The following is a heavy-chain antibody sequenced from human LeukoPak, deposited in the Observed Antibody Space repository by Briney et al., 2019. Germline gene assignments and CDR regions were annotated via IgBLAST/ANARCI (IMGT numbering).Heavy chain of an antibody. CDR2: IIPIFGTA. Sequence: ASVKVSCKASGGTFSIYAISWVRQAPGQGLEWMGGIIPIFGTANYAQKFQGRVTITADESTSTAYMELSSLRSEDTAVYYCARFRYYYDSSGYAFYFDYWGQGTLVTVSS. D-gene: IGHD3-22*01. J-gene: IGHJ4*02. CDR1: GGTFSIYA. CDR3: ARFRYYYDSSGYAFYFDY. V-gene: IGHV1-69*13.